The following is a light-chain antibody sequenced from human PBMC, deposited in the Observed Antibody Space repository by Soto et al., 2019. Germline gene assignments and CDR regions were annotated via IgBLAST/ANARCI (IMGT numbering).Light chain of an antibody. CDR2: EVS. CDR1: SGDVGIYNY. Sequence: QSALTQPASVSGSPGQSITISYTGTSGDVGIYNYVSWYQQHPGKAPKLMIYEVSKRPSGVSNRFSGSKSGNTASLTISGLQAEDEADYYCSSFTTNNIWVFGGGTKLTVL. J-gene: IGLJ3*02. V-gene: IGLV2-14*01. CDR3: SSFTTNNIWV.